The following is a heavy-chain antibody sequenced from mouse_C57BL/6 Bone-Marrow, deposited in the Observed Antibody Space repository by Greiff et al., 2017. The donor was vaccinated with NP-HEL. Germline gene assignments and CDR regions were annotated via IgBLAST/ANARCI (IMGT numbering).Heavy chain of an antibody. Sequence: EVHLVESGGGLVQPGGSLSLSCAASGFTFTDYYMSWVRQPPGKALEWLGFIRNKANGYTTEYSASVKGRFTISRDNSQSILYLQMNALRAEDSATYYCARWDYYGSSGYFDVWGTGTTVTVSS. V-gene: IGHV7-3*01. CDR1: GFTFTDYY. D-gene: IGHD1-1*01. CDR3: ARWDYYGSSGYFDV. J-gene: IGHJ1*03. CDR2: IRNKANGYTT.